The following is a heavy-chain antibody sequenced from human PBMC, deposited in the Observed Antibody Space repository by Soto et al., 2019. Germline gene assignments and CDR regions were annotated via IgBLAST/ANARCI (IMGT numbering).Heavy chain of an antibody. CDR3: ARVTDSSGYYYGTPDAFDI. J-gene: IGHJ3*02. D-gene: IGHD3-22*01. CDR2: IWYDGSNK. Sequence: GGSLRLSCAASGFTFSSYGMHWVRQAPGKGLEWVAVIWYDGSNKYYADSVKGRFTISRDNAKNSLYLQMNSLRAEDTAVYYCARVTDSSGYYYGTPDAFDIWGQGTMVTVSS. CDR1: GFTFSSYG. V-gene: IGHV3-33*01.